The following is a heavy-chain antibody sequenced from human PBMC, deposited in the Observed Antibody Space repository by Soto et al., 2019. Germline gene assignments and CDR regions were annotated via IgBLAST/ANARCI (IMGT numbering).Heavy chain of an antibody. V-gene: IGHV1-3*01. D-gene: IGHD3-22*01. Sequence: GASVKVSCKASGYSFTRYSIHWVRQAPGQSLEWMGWTNAGNGNTKYSQKFQGRVTITRDTSASTAYMELSSLRSEDTSVYYCGRDSKWDDTSVGKDVWGQGTKVTVSS. CDR3: GRDSKWDDTSVGKDV. CDR2: TNAGNGNT. CDR1: GYSFTRYS. J-gene: IGHJ6*02.